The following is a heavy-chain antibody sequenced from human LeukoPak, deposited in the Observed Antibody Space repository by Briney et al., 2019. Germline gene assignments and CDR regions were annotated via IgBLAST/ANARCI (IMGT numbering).Heavy chain of an antibody. CDR2: IRSKAHGGTT. CDR3: TRDLPFWSGYLEAGDYYYYYMDV. D-gene: IGHD3-3*01. Sequence: GGSLRLSCTTSGLSFGAYAMSWVRQAPGKGLEWVGFIRSKAHGGTTEYAASVQGRFTISRDDSKSIAYLQMNSLKTEDTAVYYCTRDLPFWSGYLEAGDYYYYYMDVWGKGTTVTVSS. CDR1: GLSFGAYA. J-gene: IGHJ6*03. V-gene: IGHV3-49*04.